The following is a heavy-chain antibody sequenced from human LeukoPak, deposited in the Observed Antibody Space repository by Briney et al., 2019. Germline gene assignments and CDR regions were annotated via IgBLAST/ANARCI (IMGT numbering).Heavy chain of an antibody. D-gene: IGHD3-16*01. Sequence: SETLSLTCTVSGGSISSYYWIWIRQPPGKGLEWIAYTSCSGGTKYNPSLKSRVTMSLDTSKNQFSLNLSSVTAADTAVYYCARLGLRPGAFDVWGQGTMVTVSS. V-gene: IGHV4-59*08. CDR2: TSCSGGT. CDR3: ARLGLRPGAFDV. CDR1: GGSISSYY. J-gene: IGHJ3*01.